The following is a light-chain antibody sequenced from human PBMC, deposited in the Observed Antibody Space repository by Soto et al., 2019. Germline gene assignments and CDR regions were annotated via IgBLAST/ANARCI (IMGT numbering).Light chain of an antibody. J-gene: IGKJ5*01. V-gene: IGKV3-15*01. Sequence: EVVMTQSPATLSVSPGERATLSCKASQSARSSLGWYQQKPGQPPRLLIHDVSIRATGIPARFNGSGSGTEFTLTISSLQSEDVAVYYCQQYNTWPPTFGQGTRLEIK. CDR3: QQYNTWPPT. CDR2: DVS. CDR1: QSARSS.